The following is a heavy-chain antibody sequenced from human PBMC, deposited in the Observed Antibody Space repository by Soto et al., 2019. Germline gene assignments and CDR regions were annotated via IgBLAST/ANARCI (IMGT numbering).Heavy chain of an antibody. CDR2: IYHSGST. J-gene: IGHJ4*02. CDR1: RGSITTANW. Sequence: QVPLQESGPRLVRPSGTLSLTCNVSRGSITTANWWNWVRQPPGRGLEWIGEIYHSGSTNYNLSLKSRATLSVDKSKNQFSLTLSSVTAADTAIYYCARRGGGVVLAATTPFDYWGQGILVTVSS. V-gene: IGHV4-4*02. D-gene: IGHD2-15*01. CDR3: ARRGGGVVLAATTPFDY.